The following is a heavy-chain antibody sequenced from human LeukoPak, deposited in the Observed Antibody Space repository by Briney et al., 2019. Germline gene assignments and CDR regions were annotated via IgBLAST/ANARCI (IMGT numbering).Heavy chain of an antibody. D-gene: IGHD3-10*01. CDR3: ARGYLWFGELLFH. V-gene: IGHV3-7*01. Sequence: GGSLRLSCAASGFTFSNYWMRWVRQAPGKGLEWVANIKQDGSEKYYVGSVKGRFTISRDNAKNSLYLQMNSLRAEDTAVYYCARGYLWFGELLFHWGQGTLVTVSS. J-gene: IGHJ4*02. CDR2: IKQDGSEK. CDR1: GFTFSNYW.